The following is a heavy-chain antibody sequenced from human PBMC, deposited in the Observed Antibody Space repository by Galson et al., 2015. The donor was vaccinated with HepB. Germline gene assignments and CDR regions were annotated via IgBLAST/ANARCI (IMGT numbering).Heavy chain of an antibody. V-gene: IGHV3-23*01. D-gene: IGHD5-24*01. CDR1: GFTFSSYA. CDR3: AKGAMATLGSAYYMDV. J-gene: IGHJ6*03. Sequence: SLRLSCAASGFTFSSYAMSWVRQAPGKGLEWVSGISGSGGSTYYADSVKGRFTISRDNSKNTLFLQMNSLRAEDTAVYYCAKGAMATLGSAYYMDVWGKGTTVTVSS. CDR2: ISGSGGST.